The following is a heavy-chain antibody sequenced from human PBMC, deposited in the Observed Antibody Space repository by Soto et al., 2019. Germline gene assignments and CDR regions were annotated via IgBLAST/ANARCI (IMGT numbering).Heavy chain of an antibody. V-gene: IGHV3-7*03. Sequence: EVQLVESGGGLVQPGGSLRLSCAASGFTISGYWMSWVRQAPGRGLEWVANIKEDGSGKYYVDSMKGRFTISRDNAKNSLYLQMNSLRADDTAVYYCVRDRREYSSGWYAGYWGQGTLVTVSS. CDR1: GFTISGYW. D-gene: IGHD6-19*01. CDR2: IKEDGSGK. CDR3: VRDRREYSSGWYAGY. J-gene: IGHJ4*02.